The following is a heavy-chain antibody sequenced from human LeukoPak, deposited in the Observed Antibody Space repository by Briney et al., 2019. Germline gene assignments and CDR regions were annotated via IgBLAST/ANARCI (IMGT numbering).Heavy chain of an antibody. CDR2: ISVRSNYR. CDR1: GYTFSDFS. J-gene: IGHJ4*02. V-gene: IGHV3-21*01. Sequence: GGSLRLSCAASGYTFSDFSVNWVRQAPGKGLEWVSSISVRSNYRYYADSVRGRFTISRDDARDSLFLQMNSLRAEDTAVYSCVRLRRNSDRSGYYYYYDYWGQGTLVTVSS. D-gene: IGHD3-22*01. CDR3: VRLRRNSDRSGYYYYYDY.